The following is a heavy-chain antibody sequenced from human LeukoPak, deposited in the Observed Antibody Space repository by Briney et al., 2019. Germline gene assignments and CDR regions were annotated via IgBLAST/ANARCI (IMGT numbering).Heavy chain of an antibody. J-gene: IGHJ3*02. Sequence: ASVKVSFKASGYTFTSYDINWVRQATGQGVEWMGWMNPNSCNTGYAQKFQGRVTMTRNTSISTAYMELSSLRSEDTAVYYCARHYYDSSGAAFDIWGQGTMVTVSS. CDR3: ARHYYDSSGAAFDI. CDR2: MNPNSCNT. V-gene: IGHV1-8*01. CDR1: GYTFTSYD. D-gene: IGHD3-22*01.